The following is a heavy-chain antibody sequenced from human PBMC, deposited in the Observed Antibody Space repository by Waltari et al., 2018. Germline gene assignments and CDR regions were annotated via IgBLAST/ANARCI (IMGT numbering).Heavy chain of an antibody. CDR2: INHEGSEK. CDR3: ARDFAYDYESTDFGPPFCDS. D-gene: IGHD3-22*01. J-gene: IGHJ4*02. V-gene: IGHV3-7*04. Sequence: EVQLVESGGDLVQPGGSLRLSCAGSGFSFSRFSMSWVRQAPGKGLEWVANINHEGSEKYYADSVKGRFTISRDNAKNSLYLQMNSLRAEDTAMYYCARDFAYDYESTDFGPPFCDSWGQGTLVTVSS. CDR1: GFSFSRFS.